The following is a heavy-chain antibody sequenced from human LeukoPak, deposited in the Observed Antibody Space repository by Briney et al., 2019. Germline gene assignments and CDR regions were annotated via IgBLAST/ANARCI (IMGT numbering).Heavy chain of an antibody. CDR3: ARPRGNVEMATIPFDY. CDR2: ISSSSSYI. V-gene: IGHV3-21*01. D-gene: IGHD5-24*01. J-gene: IGHJ4*02. Sequence: GGSLRLSCVASGFTFSDYSLNWVRQAPGKGLEWVSSISSSSSYIYYAGSVKGRFTISRHNAKNSLYLEMNSLRAEDTAVYYCARPRGNVEMATIPFDYWGQGTLVTVSS. CDR1: GFTFSDYS.